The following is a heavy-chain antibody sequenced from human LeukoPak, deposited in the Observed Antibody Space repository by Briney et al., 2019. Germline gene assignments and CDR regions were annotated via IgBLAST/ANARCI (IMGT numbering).Heavy chain of an antibody. CDR2: ISGYNGKT. CDR3: ARIAREQIADAFDY. D-gene: IGHD6-6*01. CDR1: GYTFTSYG. V-gene: IGHV1-18*01. Sequence: ASVKVSCKASGYTFTSYGISWVRQAPGQGLEWMGWISGYNGKTKYAQKLQDRVTMTTDTSTSTAYMELRSLRSDDTAVYYCARIAREQIADAFDYWGQGTLVTVSS. J-gene: IGHJ4*02.